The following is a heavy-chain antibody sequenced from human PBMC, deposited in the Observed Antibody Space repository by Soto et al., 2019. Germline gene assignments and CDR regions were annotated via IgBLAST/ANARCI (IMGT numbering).Heavy chain of an antibody. J-gene: IGHJ4*02. D-gene: IGHD3-22*01. V-gene: IGHV3-15*01. CDR1: GFTFINAW. CDR3: ATAYYDSSGFDF. CDR2: IKSQTNGGTT. Sequence: LRLSFAASGFTFINAWMTWVRQAPGKGLEWVGRIKSQTNGGTTDYAAPVKGRFTISRDDSKSTLYLQMNSLKTEDTAVYYCATAYYDSSGFDFWGQGTLVTVSS.